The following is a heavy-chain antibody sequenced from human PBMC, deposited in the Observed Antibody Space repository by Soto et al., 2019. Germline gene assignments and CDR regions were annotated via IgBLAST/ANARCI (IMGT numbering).Heavy chain of an antibody. CDR3: ARVRYYYELGAFDI. D-gene: IGHD3-22*01. V-gene: IGHV3-72*01. CDR2: TRNKANSYTT. Sequence: EVQLVESGGGLVQPGGSLRLSCAASGFTFSDHYMDWVRQAPGKGLEWVGRTRNKANSYTTEYAASVKGRFTISRDDSKNSLYLQMNSLKTEDTAVYYCARVRYYYELGAFDIWGQGTMVTVSS. CDR1: GFTFSDHY. J-gene: IGHJ3*02.